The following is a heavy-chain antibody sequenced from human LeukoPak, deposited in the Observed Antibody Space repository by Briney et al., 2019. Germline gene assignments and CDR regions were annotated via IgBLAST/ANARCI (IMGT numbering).Heavy chain of an antibody. D-gene: IGHD5-18*01. Sequence: ASVKVSCKASAGTFSSYAISWVRQAPGQGLEWMGGIIPIFGTANYAQKFQGRVTITADESTSTAYMELSSLRSEDTAVYYCARDTTSSYGGGGVDWFDPWGQGTLVTVSS. CDR3: ARDTTSSYGGGGVDWFDP. CDR1: AGTFSSYA. CDR2: IIPIFGTA. J-gene: IGHJ5*02. V-gene: IGHV1-69*13.